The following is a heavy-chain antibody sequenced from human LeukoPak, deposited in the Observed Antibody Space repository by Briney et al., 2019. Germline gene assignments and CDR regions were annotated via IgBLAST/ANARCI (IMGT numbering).Heavy chain of an antibody. Sequence: PGGSLRLSCAASGFTFSSYAMQWVREAPGKGLEGVAVISYDGSKKYYADSVNGRFTISRDHAKNPLYLQMNSLRAEDTAVYYCARDYGSGSHYSAAYMNVWGKGTTVTVS. J-gene: IGHJ6*03. CDR3: ARDYGSGSHYSAAYMNV. CDR1: GFTFSSYA. V-gene: IGHV3-30*04. D-gene: IGHD3-10*01. CDR2: ISYDGSKK.